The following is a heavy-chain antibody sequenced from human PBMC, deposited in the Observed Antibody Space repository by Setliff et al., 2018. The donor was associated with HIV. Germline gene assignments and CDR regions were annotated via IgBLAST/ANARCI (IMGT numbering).Heavy chain of an antibody. CDR2: IHSSGNT. Sequence: SETLSLTCAVYGGSLSDYYWSWIRQPPGKGLEWLGEIHSSGNTNYSPSLKGRVTMSLDTSKNQFSLNLNSVTAADTAVYYCSNWNTTVDADSWGQGTLVTVSS. V-gene: IGHV4-34*01. CDR1: GGSLSDYY. D-gene: IGHD1-1*01. CDR3: SNWNTTVDADS. J-gene: IGHJ4*02.